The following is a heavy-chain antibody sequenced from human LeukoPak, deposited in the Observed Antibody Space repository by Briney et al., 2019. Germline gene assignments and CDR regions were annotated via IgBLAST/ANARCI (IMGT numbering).Heavy chain of an antibody. Sequence: GASVKVSCKASGYTFGDYYIQWVRQAPGQGLEYMGHINPNGGGTNYAQNFLDRVTMTWDTSITTAYMELSSLRSDDTAMYYCTRGFNYAFDYWGRGTLVTVFS. CDR2: INPNGGGT. CDR3: TRGFNYAFDY. D-gene: IGHD3-16*01. V-gene: IGHV1-2*06. J-gene: IGHJ4*02. CDR1: GYTFGDYY.